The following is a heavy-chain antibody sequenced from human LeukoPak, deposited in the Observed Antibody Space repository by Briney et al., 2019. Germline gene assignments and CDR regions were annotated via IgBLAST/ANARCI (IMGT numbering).Heavy chain of an antibody. Sequence: PGGSLRLSCAASGFTFDDYAMHWVRQAPGKGLEWVSGISWNSGSIGYADSVKGRFTISRDNAKNSLYLQMNSLRAEDTALYYCAKDVYGSGSYYRLGLTDAFDIWGQGTMVTVSS. CDR3: AKDVYGSGSYYRLGLTDAFDI. CDR1: GFTFDDYA. J-gene: IGHJ3*02. V-gene: IGHV3-9*01. CDR2: ISWNSGSI. D-gene: IGHD3-10*01.